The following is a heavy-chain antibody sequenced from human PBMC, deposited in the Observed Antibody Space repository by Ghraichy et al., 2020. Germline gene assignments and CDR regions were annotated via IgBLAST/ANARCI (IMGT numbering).Heavy chain of an antibody. J-gene: IGHJ3*02. V-gene: IGHV3-9*01. CDR1: GFTFDDYA. CDR2: INRNSGSI. CDR3: AKALRRMIVVASDAFDI. D-gene: IGHD3-22*01. Sequence: GGSLRLSCAASGFTFDDYAIHWVRQAPGKGLEWVSGINRNSGSIGYADSVKGRFTISRDNAKNSLYLQMNSLRAEDTALYYCAKALRRMIVVASDAFDIWGQGTMVTVSS.